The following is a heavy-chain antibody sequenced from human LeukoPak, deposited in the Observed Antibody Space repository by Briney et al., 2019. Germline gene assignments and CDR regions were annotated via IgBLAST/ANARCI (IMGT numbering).Heavy chain of an antibody. J-gene: IGHJ6*02. V-gene: IGHV3-74*01. Sequence: PWGSLRLSCAASGFTFSTYWMHWVRQAPGKGLEWVSRINPDGITTTCADSVKGRFTISRDNAKNTLFLQMNSLRAEDTAVYYCARDYYYGMDVWGQGTTITVSS. CDR3: ARDYYYGMDV. CDR1: GFTFSTYW. CDR2: INPDGITT.